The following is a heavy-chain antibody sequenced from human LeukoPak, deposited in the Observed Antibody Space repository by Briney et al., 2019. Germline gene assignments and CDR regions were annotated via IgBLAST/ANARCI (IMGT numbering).Heavy chain of an antibody. Sequence: PGGSLRLSCAASGFTFNTYVMSWVRQAPGKGLEWVSTISSSGGTTYYADSVKGRFTISRDNSKNTLYLQMSSLRAKDTAVYYCAKHYGDLLYHWFDPWGQGTLVTVSS. D-gene: IGHD4-17*01. CDR2: ISSSGGTT. V-gene: IGHV3-23*01. CDR1: GFTFNTYV. J-gene: IGHJ5*02. CDR3: AKHYGDLLYHWFDP.